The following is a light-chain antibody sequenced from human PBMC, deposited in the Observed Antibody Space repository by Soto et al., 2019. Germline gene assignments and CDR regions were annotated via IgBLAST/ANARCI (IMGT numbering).Light chain of an antibody. V-gene: IGKV3-20*01. CDR2: GAS. CDR3: QQYVNSPYT. Sequence: EIVLTQSPGTLSLSPGERATLSCRASQNVRSGYLAWYQQKPGQAPRLLIYGASSRATGIPDRFSGSGSGTDFTLTISRLEPEDFAVYYCQQYVNSPYTFGQGTKVDNK. J-gene: IGKJ2*01. CDR1: QNVRSGY.